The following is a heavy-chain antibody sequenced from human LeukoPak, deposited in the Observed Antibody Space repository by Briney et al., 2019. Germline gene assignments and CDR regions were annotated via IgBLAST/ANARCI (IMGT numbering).Heavy chain of an antibody. Sequence: GGSLRLSCAASGFTFSSYEMNWVRQAPGQGLEWVSSISSSSSYIYYADSVKGRFTISRDNAKNSLYLQMNSLRAEDTAVYYCARSPSGGVDYWGQGTLVTVSS. CDR3: ARSPSGGVDY. D-gene: IGHD3-16*01. CDR2: ISSSSSYI. V-gene: IGHV3-21*01. J-gene: IGHJ4*02. CDR1: GFTFSSYE.